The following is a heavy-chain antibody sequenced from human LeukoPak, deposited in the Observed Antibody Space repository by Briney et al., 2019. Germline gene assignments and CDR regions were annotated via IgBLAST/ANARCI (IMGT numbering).Heavy chain of an antibody. D-gene: IGHD2-21*01. Sequence: GGSLRLSCAASGFTFSSYEMNWVRQAPGKGLEWVSYISSSGSTIYYADSVKGRFTISRDNAKNTLYLQMNSLRAEDAAVYYCAKAPVTSCRGAYCYPFDYWGQGTLVTVSS. CDR2: ISSSGSTI. CDR1: GFTFSSYE. V-gene: IGHV3-48*03. CDR3: AKAPVTSCRGAYCYPFDY. J-gene: IGHJ4*02.